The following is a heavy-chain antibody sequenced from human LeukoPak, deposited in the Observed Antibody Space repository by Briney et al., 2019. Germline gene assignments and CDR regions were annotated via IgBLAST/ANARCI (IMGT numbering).Heavy chain of an antibody. J-gene: IGHJ3*02. CDR1: GYSFTSYW. V-gene: IGHV5-51*01. Sequence: GESLKISCKGSGYSFTSYWIGWVRQMPGKGLEWMGIIYPCDSDTRYSPSFPGQVTTSADKSISTAYLQWSSLTASDTAMYYCARQMAAYYDILTGYYAVHDAFDIWGQGTMVTVSS. CDR2: IYPCDSDT. CDR3: ARQMAAYYDILTGYYAVHDAFDI. D-gene: IGHD3-9*01.